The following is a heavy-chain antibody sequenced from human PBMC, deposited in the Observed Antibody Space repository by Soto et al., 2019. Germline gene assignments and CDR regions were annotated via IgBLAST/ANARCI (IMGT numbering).Heavy chain of an antibody. CDR1: GGSISSSSYY. CDR2: IYYSGST. CDR3: ARESGRGSSGWYSDYYYYYGMDV. V-gene: IGHV4-39*02. Sequence: SETLSVTCTVSGGSISSSSYYWGWIRQAPGKGLEWIGSIYYSGSTYYNPSLESRVTISVDTSKNQFSLKLSSVTAADTAVYYCARESGRGSSGWYSDYYYYYGMDVWGQGTTVTVSS. J-gene: IGHJ6*02. D-gene: IGHD6-19*01.